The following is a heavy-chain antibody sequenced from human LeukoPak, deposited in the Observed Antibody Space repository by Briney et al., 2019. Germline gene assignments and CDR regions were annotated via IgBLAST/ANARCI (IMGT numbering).Heavy chain of an antibody. V-gene: IGHV3-43*01. J-gene: IGHJ4*02. CDR2: ISWEGGAA. Sequence: GGSLRLSCAASGFRFDDYTMHWVRQAPGKGLEWVSLISWEGGAAHYADSVKGRFTISRDNSKYSLHLEMSGPRSDDTALYYCVKGPLDSWGQGTLVIVSS. CDR3: VKGPLDS. CDR1: GFRFDDYT.